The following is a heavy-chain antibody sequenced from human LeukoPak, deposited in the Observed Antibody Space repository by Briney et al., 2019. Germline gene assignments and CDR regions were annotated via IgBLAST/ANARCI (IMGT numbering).Heavy chain of an antibody. CDR3: AREEAVVTAIIVDAFDI. CDR1: GFTFSSYE. V-gene: IGHV3-48*03. J-gene: IGHJ3*02. CDR2: ISSSGSTI. Sequence: GGSLRLSCAASGFTFSSYEMNWVRQAPGKGLEWVSYISSSGSTIYYADSVKGRFTISRDNAKNSLYLQMNSLRAEDTAVYYCAREEAVVTAIIVDAFDIWGQGTMVTVSS. D-gene: IGHD2-21*02.